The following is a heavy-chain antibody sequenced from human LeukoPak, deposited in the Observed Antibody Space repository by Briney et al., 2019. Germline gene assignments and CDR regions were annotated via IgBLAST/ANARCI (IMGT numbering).Heavy chain of an antibody. D-gene: IGHD3-3*01. Sequence: PGGSLRLSCAASGFTFSDYYVSWIRQAPGKGLEWVSYISSSGSTIYYADSVKGRFTISRDNAKNSLYLQMNSLRAEDTAVYYCARENSITIFGVVIIDGFDYWGQGTLVTVSS. V-gene: IGHV3-11*01. CDR1: GFTFSDYY. CDR2: ISSSGSTI. J-gene: IGHJ4*02. CDR3: ARENSITIFGVVIIDGFDY.